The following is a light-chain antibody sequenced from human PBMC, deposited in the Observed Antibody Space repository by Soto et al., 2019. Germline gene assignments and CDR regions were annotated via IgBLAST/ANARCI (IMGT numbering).Light chain of an antibody. CDR2: EVS. CDR3: SSHRRSTYFSL. J-gene: IGLJ1*01. CDR1: SSYIGAYNF. Sequence: QSALTQAASVSGSPWQSITISCTRTSSYIGAYNFVSWYQHHPGKVPKLIISEVSNRPSGVSNRFSGSKSGNTASLTISGIQAEDEADYYCSSHRRSTYFSLFGTGPXVT. V-gene: IGLV2-14*01.